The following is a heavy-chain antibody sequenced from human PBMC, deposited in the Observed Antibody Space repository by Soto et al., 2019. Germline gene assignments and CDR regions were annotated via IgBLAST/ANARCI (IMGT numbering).Heavy chain of an antibody. CDR3: ARRGPGTYFDY. J-gene: IGHJ4*02. D-gene: IGHD6-13*01. CDR1: GFTFSSYA. V-gene: IGHV3-23*01. CDR2: ISGSGDST. Sequence: EVQLLDSGGGLVQPGGSLRLSCAASGFTFSSYAMNXVRQAPGKGLEWVSVISGSGDSTYYXDSVKGRFTISRDNXXXXXXXXXXXLRTEDTAVXXCARRGPGTYFDYWGQGTLVTVSS.